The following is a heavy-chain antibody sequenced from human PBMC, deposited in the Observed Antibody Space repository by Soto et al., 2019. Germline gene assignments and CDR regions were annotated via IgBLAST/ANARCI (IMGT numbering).Heavy chain of an antibody. CDR1: GFTFSSYS. D-gene: IGHD3-22*01. CDR2: ISSSSSYI. V-gene: IGHV3-21*01. J-gene: IGHJ4*02. CDR3: ARAQLDYYDSSGYYHDY. Sequence: EVQLVESGGGLVKPGGSLRLSCAASGFTFSSYSMNWVRQAPGKGLEWVSSISSSSSYIYYADSVKGRFTISRYNAKNSLYLQMNSLRAEDTAVYYCARAQLDYYDSSGYYHDYWGQGTLVTVSS.